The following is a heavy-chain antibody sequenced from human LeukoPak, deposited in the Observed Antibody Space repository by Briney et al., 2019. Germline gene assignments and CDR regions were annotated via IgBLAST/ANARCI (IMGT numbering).Heavy chain of an antibody. CDR1: GFTLSSYA. D-gene: IGHD3-3*01. CDR3: AKDPEEWFYWYFDL. V-gene: IGHV3-23*01. Sequence: GGSLRLSCAASGFTLSSYAMSWVRQAPGKGLEWVSVISASGGRTSYADSVKGRFTVSRDNSKNTLYLQMNSLRAEDTAVYYCAKDPEEWFYWYFDLWGRGTLVTVFS. J-gene: IGHJ2*01. CDR2: ISASGGRT.